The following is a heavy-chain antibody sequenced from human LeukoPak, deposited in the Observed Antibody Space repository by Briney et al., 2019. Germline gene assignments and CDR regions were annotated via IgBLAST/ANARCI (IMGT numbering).Heavy chain of an antibody. J-gene: IGHJ4*02. D-gene: IGHD2-8*01. V-gene: IGHV3-7*01. CDR2: IQQSGGAK. Sequence: GGSLRLSCGASGFTFSSYWMSWVRQAPGKGLEWVANIQQSGGAKYYVDSVRGRFTISRDNAKNSLYLQMNSLRAEDTAVHYCARGGDLYCTSAICLPFDYWGQGTLVTVSS. CDR3: ARGGDLYCTSAICLPFDY. CDR1: GFTFSSYW.